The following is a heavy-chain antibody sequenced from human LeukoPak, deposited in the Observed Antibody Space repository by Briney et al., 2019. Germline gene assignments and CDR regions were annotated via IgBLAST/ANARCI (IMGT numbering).Heavy chain of an antibody. CDR1: GGSFSGYY. CDR3: ARVTGYVIEDYFDY. CDR2: INHSGST. Sequence: SETLSLTCAVYGGSFSGYYWSWIRQPPGKGLEWIGEINHSGSTNYNPSLKSRVTISVDTSKNQFSLKLKSVTAADTAVYYCARVTGYVIEDYFDYWGQGTLVTVSS. J-gene: IGHJ4*02. V-gene: IGHV4-34*01. D-gene: IGHD3-22*01.